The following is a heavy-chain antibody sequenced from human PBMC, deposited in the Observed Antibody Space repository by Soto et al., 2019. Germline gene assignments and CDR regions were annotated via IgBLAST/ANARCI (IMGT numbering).Heavy chain of an antibody. Sequence: SETLSLTCAVSGGSISSGGYSWSWIRQPPGKGLEWIGYIYHSGSTYYNPSLKSRVTISVDRSKNQFSLKLSSVTAADTAVYYCAREGCSSTSCHFDYWGQGTLVTAPQ. J-gene: IGHJ4*02. CDR1: GGSISSGGYS. CDR2: IYHSGST. D-gene: IGHD2-2*01. V-gene: IGHV4-30-2*01. CDR3: AREGCSSTSCHFDY.